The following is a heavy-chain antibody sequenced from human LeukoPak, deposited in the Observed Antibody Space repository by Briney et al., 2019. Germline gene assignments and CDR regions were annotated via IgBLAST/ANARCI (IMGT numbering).Heavy chain of an antibody. Sequence: PSETLTLTCAVSVGSISSTNWRDPVRQPPGKGLEWIGEIYHSGSTNYNSSLKSRVTISVDKPKNQVSLKLSSVTAADTAMYYYARYYYERSGSIDYCGQGTLVTVSS. V-gene: IGHV4-4*02. J-gene: IGHJ4*02. D-gene: IGHD3-22*01. CDR2: IYHSGST. CDR1: VGSISSTNW. CDR3: ARYYYERSGSIDY.